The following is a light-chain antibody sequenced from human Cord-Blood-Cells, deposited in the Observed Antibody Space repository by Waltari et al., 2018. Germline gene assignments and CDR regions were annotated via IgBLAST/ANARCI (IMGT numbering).Light chain of an antibody. CDR1: QGISSY. V-gene: IGKV1-9*01. CDR2: AAS. Sequence: DIQLTQSPSFLSASVGDRVTIPCRASQGISSYLAWYQQKPGTAPKLLIYAASTLQSGVPSRFSGSGSGTEFTLTISSLQPEDFATYYCQQLNSYTRTFGQGTKVEIK. J-gene: IGKJ1*01. CDR3: QQLNSYTRT.